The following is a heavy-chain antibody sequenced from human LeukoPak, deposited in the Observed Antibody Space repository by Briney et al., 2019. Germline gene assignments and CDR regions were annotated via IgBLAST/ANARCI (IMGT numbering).Heavy chain of an antibody. Sequence: GGSLRLSCAVSGPTFSSSWMSWVRQAPGKGLEWVANIKPDGSDQYYVDSVKGRFTISRDNAKNSLYLQMNSLRAEDTAVYYCARWSLGDYWGQGILVTVSS. J-gene: IGHJ4*02. V-gene: IGHV3-7*01. CDR3: ARWSLGDY. CDR2: IKPDGSDQ. CDR1: GPTFSSSW. D-gene: IGHD1-26*01.